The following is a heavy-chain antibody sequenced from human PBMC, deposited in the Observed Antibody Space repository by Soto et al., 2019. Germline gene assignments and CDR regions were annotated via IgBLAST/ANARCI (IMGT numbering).Heavy chain of an antibody. D-gene: IGHD3-10*01. CDR3: ARDQPSSGYYWYFDL. Sequence: QVQLVQSGAEVKKPGASVKVSCKASGYIFTSYGVSWVRQAPGQGLEWVGWISAYNGNTNYAQKLQGRVTMTTDTSTTTDYMELRSLRSDDTAVYYCARDQPSSGYYWYFDLWGRGTLVTVSS. J-gene: IGHJ2*01. V-gene: IGHV1-18*01. CDR1: GYIFTSYG. CDR2: ISAYNGNT.